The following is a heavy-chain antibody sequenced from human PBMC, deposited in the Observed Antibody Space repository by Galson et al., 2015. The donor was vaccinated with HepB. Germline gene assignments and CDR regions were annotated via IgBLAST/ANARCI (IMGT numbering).Heavy chain of an antibody. CDR2: INPNSGGT. CDR3: ARDRCSAGSCSLDY. V-gene: IGHV1-2*06. D-gene: IGHD2-15*01. J-gene: IGHJ4*02. CDR1: GYTFTGYY. Sequence: SVKVSCRASGYTFTGYYIHWVRQAPGQGLEWMGRINPNSGGTNYAQKFQGRVTTTRDTSISTAYMELSRLRSDDTAVYYCARDRCSAGSCSLDYWGQGTLVTVSS.